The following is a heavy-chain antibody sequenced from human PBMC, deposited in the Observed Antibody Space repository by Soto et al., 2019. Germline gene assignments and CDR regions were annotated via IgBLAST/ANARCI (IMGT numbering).Heavy chain of an antibody. CDR2: ISSRDTFI. CDR1: GFNFGDYS. J-gene: IGHJ4*02. D-gene: IGHD6-13*01. Sequence: LRLSCVASGFNFGDYSMNWVRQAPGKGLEWVASISSRDTFIQYGDSVRGRFTISRDNARNALYLHLNDVRADDTAMYYCARSPRGQQLTHWGQGTLVTVSS. V-gene: IGHV3-21*06. CDR3: ARSPRGQQLTH.